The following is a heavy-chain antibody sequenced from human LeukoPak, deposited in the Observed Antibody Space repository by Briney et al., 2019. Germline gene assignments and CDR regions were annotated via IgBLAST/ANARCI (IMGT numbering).Heavy chain of an antibody. J-gene: IGHJ3*02. CDR2: IYYSGTT. V-gene: IGHV4-59*01. CDR1: GGSISGYH. Sequence: SETLSLTCIVSGGSISGYHWNWIRQPPGKGLEWIGCIYYSGTTYYNPSLKSRVTISLDTSKNQFFLKLDSVTAADTAVYYCARTNAFDIWGQGTMVTVSS. CDR3: ARTNAFDI.